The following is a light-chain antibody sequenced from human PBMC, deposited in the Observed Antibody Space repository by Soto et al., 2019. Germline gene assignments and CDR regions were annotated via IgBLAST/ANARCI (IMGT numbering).Light chain of an antibody. CDR2: LEGSGSY. CDR1: SGHSSYI. CDR3: ETWDSNTWV. Sequence: QLVLTQSSSASASLGSSVKLTCTLSSGHSSYIIAWHQQQPGKAPRYLMKLEGSGSYNKGSGVPDRFSGSSSGADRYLTISNLQSEDEADYYCETWDSNTWVFGGGTNSPS. V-gene: IGLV4-60*03. J-gene: IGLJ3*02.